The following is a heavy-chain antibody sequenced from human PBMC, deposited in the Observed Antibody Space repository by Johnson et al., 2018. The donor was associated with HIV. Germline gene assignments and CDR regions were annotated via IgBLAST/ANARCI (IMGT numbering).Heavy chain of an antibody. CDR3: AKPLVGATRDDAFDV. CDR1: GFTVSSNY. J-gene: IGHJ3*01. V-gene: IGHV3-20*04. D-gene: IGHD1-26*01. Sequence: VQLVESGGGLVQPGGSLRLSCAASGFTVSSNYMSWVRQAPGKGLEWVSAINWNGGTTGYTDSVKGRFTISRDNAKNSLYLQMNSLRAEDTAVYYCAKPLVGATRDDAFDVWGQGTMVTVSS. CDR2: INWNGGTT.